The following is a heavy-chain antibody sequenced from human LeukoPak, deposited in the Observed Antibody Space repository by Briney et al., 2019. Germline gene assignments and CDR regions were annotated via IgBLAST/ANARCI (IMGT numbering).Heavy chain of an antibody. D-gene: IGHD6-6*01. CDR2: IKSEIDGGTS. Sequence: GGSLKLSCKASTFTASKFTFTNAWMSWVRQAPGKGLEWVGRIKSEIDGGTSDYGAPVKGRFTISRDDSRDTLHLQMNCLKTEDTAVYYCATDRLDYWGQGTLVTVSS. CDR1: KFTFTNAW. CDR3: ATDRLDY. V-gene: IGHV3-15*01. J-gene: IGHJ4*02.